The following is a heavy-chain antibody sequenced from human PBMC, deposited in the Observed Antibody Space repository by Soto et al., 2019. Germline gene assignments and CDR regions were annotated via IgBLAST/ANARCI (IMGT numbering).Heavy chain of an antibody. CDR1: GGSFSGYY. Sequence: SETLSLTCAVYGGSFSGYYWSWIRQPPGKGLEWIGEINHSGSTNYNPSLKSRVTISVDTSKNQFSLKLSSVTAADTAVYYCARGSGNDYLWGSYRYTSRGMDVWGQGTTVTVSS. CDR3: ARGSGNDYLWGSYRYTSRGMDV. D-gene: IGHD3-16*02. J-gene: IGHJ6*02. CDR2: INHSGST. V-gene: IGHV4-34*01.